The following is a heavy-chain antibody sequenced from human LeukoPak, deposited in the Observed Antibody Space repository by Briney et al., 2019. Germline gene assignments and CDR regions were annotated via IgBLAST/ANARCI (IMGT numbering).Heavy chain of an antibody. V-gene: IGHV1-2*04. D-gene: IGHD6-13*01. CDR2: INPNSGDT. Sequence: GASVKVSCKASGYTFTAYYMHWVRQAPGQGLEWMGWINPNSGDTNYAQKFQGWVTMTRDTSISTVYMELSRLRSDGTAVHFCAASLEPRIAAGHDAFDIWGQGTMVTVSS. CDR3: AASLEPRIAAGHDAFDI. CDR1: GYTFTAYY. J-gene: IGHJ3*02.